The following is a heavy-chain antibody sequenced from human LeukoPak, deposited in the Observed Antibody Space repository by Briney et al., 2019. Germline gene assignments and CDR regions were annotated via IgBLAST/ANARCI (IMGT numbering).Heavy chain of an antibody. CDR1: GFTFSSYG. V-gene: IGHV3-30*02. J-gene: IGHJ5*02. CDR3: ANDRTIFGVVNWFDP. D-gene: IGHD3-3*01. CDR2: IRYDGSNK. Sequence: GGSLRLSCAASGFTFSSYGMHWVRQAPGKGLEWVAFIRYDGSNKYYADSVKGRFTISRDNSKSTLYLQMNSLRAEDTAVYYCANDRTIFGVVNWFDPWGQGTLVTVSS.